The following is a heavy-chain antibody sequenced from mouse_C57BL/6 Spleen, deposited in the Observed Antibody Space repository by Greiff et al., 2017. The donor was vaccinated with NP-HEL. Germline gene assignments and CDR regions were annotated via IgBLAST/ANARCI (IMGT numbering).Heavy chain of an antibody. CDR2: IDPETGGT. Sequence: LQESGAELVRPGASVTLSCKASGYTFTDYEMHWVKQTPVHGLEWIGAIDPETGGTAYNQKFKGKAILTADKSSSTAYMELRSLTSEDSAVYYCTRERGNYAFDYWGQGTTLTVSS. CDR1: GYTFTDYE. J-gene: IGHJ2*01. V-gene: IGHV1-15*01. CDR3: TRERGNYAFDY. D-gene: IGHD2-1*01.